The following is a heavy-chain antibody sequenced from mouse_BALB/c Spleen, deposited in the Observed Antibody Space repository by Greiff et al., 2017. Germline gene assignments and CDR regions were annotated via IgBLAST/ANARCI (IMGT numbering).Heavy chain of an antibody. J-gene: IGHJ2*01. V-gene: IGHV1-15*01. CDR2: IHPGSGGT. D-gene: IGHD2-4*01. CDR3: TYDYDAFFDY. Sequence: VQLQQSGAELAKPGASVKMSCKASGYTFTSYWMHWVKQTPVHGLEWIGAIHPGSGGTAYNQKFKGKATLTADKSSSTAYMELSSLTSEDSAVYYCTYDYDAFFDYWGQGTTLTVSS. CDR1: GYTFTSYW.